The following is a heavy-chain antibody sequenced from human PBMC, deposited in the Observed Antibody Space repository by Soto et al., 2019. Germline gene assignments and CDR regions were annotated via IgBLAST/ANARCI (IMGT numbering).Heavy chain of an antibody. J-gene: IGHJ4*01. V-gene: IGHV4-30-2*03. D-gene: IGHD6-6*01. Sequence: PSETLSLTCAVSGGSISSGDYSWNWIRQPPGKGLEWIGYIYYDGNTYYNPSLKSRVAISLDTSKNQFSLRLNSVTAADTAVYYCARSSIEPRVFMYPFDSWGHGTLVTVSS. CDR1: GGSISSGDYS. CDR3: ARSSIEPRVFMYPFDS. CDR2: IYYDGNT.